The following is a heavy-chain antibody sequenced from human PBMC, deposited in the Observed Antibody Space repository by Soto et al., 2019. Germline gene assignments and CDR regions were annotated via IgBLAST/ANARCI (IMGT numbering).Heavy chain of an antibody. D-gene: IGHD5-18*01. Sequence: EVQLVESGGGLVQPGGSLRLSCAASGFTVSSKYMSWVRQAPGKGLEWVSVIYSDGSAYYADSVKGRFTISRDNSNNTLYLQMNSLRAEDTAVYYCARHGYNYGGGYFDYWGQGTLVTVSS. CDR3: ARHGYNYGGGYFDY. J-gene: IGHJ4*02. V-gene: IGHV3-66*04. CDR2: IYSDGSA. CDR1: GFTVSSKY.